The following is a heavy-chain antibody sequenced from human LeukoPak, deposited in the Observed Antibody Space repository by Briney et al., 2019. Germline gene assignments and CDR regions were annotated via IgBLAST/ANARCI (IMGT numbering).Heavy chain of an antibody. CDR1: GFTFSSYS. CDR2: ISSSSSYI. J-gene: IGHJ4*02. CDR3: ARYYDFWSGYYTFDH. D-gene: IGHD3-3*01. Sequence: GGSLRLSCAASGFTFSSYSMNWVRQAPGKGLEWVSSISSSSSYIYYADSVKGRFTISRDNAKNSLYLQMNSLRAEDTAVYYCARYYDFWSGYYTFDHWGQGTLVTVSS. V-gene: IGHV3-21*01.